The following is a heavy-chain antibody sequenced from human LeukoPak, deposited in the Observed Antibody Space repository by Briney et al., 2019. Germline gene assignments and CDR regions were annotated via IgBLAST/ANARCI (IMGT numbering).Heavy chain of an antibody. CDR3: ARAILTPSGYVWHFDL. CDR2: NT. V-gene: IGHV4-31*03. D-gene: IGHD3-3*01. J-gene: IGHJ2*01. CDR1: GGSISSGAYY. Sequence: SETLSLTCSVSGGSISSGAYYWSWIRQLPGKGLQSIGYNTYYNPSLKSRVTISLDTSKNQFSLKLTSVTAADTAVYYCARAILTPSGYVWHFDLWGRGSLVTVSS.